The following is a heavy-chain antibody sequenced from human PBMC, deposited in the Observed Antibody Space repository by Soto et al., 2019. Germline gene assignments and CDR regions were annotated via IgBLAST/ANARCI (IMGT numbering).Heavy chain of an antibody. J-gene: IGHJ6*02. D-gene: IGHD5-18*01. CDR1: GYSFISYG. CDR2: ISPYNGNT. CDR3: VRDRGYSYGYNYFYYYELDV. Sequence: ASVKVSCKASGYSFISYGISWVRQARGQGLEWLGWISPYNGNTKYAQKFQGRVSVTTDTSTNTAYMELRSLRPDDTAVYYCVRDRGYSYGYNYFYYYELDVWGQGPTVTVSS. V-gene: IGHV1-18*01.